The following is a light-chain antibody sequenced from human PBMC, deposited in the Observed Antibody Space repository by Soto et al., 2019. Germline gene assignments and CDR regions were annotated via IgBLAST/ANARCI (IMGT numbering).Light chain of an antibody. CDR1: QTISSW. V-gene: IGKV1-5*03. Sequence: DIQMTQSPSTLSGSVGDRVTITCRASQTISSWLAWYQQKPGKAPKLLIYKASTLKSGVPSRFSGSGSGTEFTLTISSLQPDDFANYYCQQYNNWPPETFGQGTKVDIK. J-gene: IGKJ1*01. CDR3: QQYNNWPPET. CDR2: KAS.